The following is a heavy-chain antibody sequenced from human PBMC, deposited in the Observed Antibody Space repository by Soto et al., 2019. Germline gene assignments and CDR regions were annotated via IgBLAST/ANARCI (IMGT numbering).Heavy chain of an antibody. J-gene: IGHJ3*02. V-gene: IGHV3-13*01. Sequence: GGSLRLSCAASGFTFSSYDMHWVRQGAGKGLEWVSGIGIAGDTYYPDSVKGRFIISRENAKNSLYLQMNSLRAEDTAVYYCAREIAVAGTDAFDIWGQGTMVTVSS. CDR3: AREIAVAGTDAFDI. CDR1: GFTFSSYD. D-gene: IGHD6-19*01. CDR2: IGIAGDT.